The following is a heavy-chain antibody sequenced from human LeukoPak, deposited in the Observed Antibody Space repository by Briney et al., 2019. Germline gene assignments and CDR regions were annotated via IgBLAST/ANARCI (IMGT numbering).Heavy chain of an antibody. CDR2: ISAYNGNT. J-gene: IGHJ3*02. Sequence: GHSVKVSCKVSGYSFTSYGISWVRQAPGQGLEWKGWISAYNGNTNYAQKLQGRVTMTTDTSTSTAYMELRSPRSDDTAVYYCARGADRTYYYDSSGLGAFDIWGEGTMVTVSS. V-gene: IGHV1-18*01. D-gene: IGHD3-22*01. CDR3: ARGADRTYYYDSSGLGAFDI. CDR1: GYSFTSYG.